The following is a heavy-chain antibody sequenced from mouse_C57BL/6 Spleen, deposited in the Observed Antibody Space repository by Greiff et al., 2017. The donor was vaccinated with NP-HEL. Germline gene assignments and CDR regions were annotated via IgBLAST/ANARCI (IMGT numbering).Heavy chain of an antibody. CDR3: ARDLEGAMDY. V-gene: IGHV5-4*01. Sequence: EVKLVESGGCLVQPGGSLKLSCAASGFTFSSYAMSWVRQTPEKRLAWVATLSDGGSYTYYPDNVKGRFTISRDNAKNNLYLQMSHLKSEDTAMYYCARDLEGAMDYWGQGTSVTVSS. J-gene: IGHJ4*01. CDR1: GFTFSSYA. CDR2: LSDGGSYT.